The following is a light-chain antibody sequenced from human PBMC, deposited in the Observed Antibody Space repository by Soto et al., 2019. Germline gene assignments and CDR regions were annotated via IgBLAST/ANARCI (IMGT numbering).Light chain of an antibody. V-gene: IGKV3-20*01. Sequence: EIVLTQSPGTLSLSPGERATLSCRASQSVSSSYLAWYQQKPGQAPRLLIYGASSRATGIPDRFSGSGSGTDFTLAISRLEPEDFAVYYCLKYGRSPPWTFGQGTKVEIK. CDR3: LKYGRSPPWT. CDR1: QSVSSSY. CDR2: GAS. J-gene: IGKJ1*01.